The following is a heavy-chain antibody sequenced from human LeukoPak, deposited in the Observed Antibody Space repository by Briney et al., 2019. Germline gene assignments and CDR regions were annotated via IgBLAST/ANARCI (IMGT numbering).Heavy chain of an antibody. CDR1: GFTFSSHG. CDR2: IRYDGSNK. D-gene: IGHD1-26*01. J-gene: IGHJ6*03. V-gene: IGHV3-30*02. CDR3: VRGPRVGAAGFVYYHYMDV. Sequence: PGGSLRLSCAASGFTFSSHGMHWVRQAPGKGLEWVAFIRYDGSNKYYADSVKGRFTISRDNSKNTQYLQMNSLRAEDTAVYYCVRGPRVGAAGFVYYHYMDVWGKGTTVTVSS.